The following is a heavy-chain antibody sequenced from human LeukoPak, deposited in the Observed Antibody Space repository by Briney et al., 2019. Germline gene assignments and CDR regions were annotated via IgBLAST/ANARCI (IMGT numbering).Heavy chain of an antibody. CDR1: GGSISSGGYY. CDR3: ARDRVESSGYYYYYGMDV. J-gene: IGHJ6*02. V-gene: IGHV4-31*03. D-gene: IGHD2-15*01. Sequence: TSQTLSLTCTVSGGSISSGGYYWSWIRQHPGKGLEWIGYIYYSGSTYYNPSPKSRVTISVDTSKNQFSLKLSSVTAADTAVYYCARDRVESSGYYYYYGMDVWGQGTTVTVSS. CDR2: IYYSGST.